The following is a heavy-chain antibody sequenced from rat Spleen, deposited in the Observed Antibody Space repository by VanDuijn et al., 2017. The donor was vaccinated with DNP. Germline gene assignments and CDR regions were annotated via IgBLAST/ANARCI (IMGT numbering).Heavy chain of an antibody. J-gene: IGHJ3*01. D-gene: IGHD1-1*01. CDR2: IWTDGST. CDR3: ARHGDRDSFAHVPYNWFAY. Sequence: QVQLTESGPGLMQPSETLSLTCTVSGFSLTNYHVSWVRQPPGKGLEWMGVIWTDGSTAYSSLLKSRLIINRDISKNQVFLKMYSLQTEDTATYFCARHGDRDSFAHVPYNWFAYWGQGRLVTVSS. V-gene: IGHV2-45*01. CDR1: GFSLTNYH.